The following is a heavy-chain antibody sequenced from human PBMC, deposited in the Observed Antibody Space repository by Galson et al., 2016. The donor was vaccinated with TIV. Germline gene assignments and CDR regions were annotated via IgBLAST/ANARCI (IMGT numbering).Heavy chain of an antibody. V-gene: IGHV3-7*03. CDR3: ARGGWSDFFTPNWFDP. Sequence: SLRLSCAASQFPFSDYWMNWIRQAPGKGLEWVATIKQDGSDRYYGDSVKGRFTISRDNAKRLLYLHMSSSVAAADSAVYYCARGGWSDFFTPNWFDPWGQGTLVTVSS. CDR2: IKQDGSDR. J-gene: IGHJ5*02. CDR1: QFPFSDYW. D-gene: IGHD3/OR15-3a*01.